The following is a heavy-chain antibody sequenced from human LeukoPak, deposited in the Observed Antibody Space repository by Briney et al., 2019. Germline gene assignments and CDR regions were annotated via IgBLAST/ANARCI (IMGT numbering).Heavy chain of an antibody. J-gene: IGHJ4*02. CDR2: ISSSSSYI. CDR3: AARPHYGARPIDY. CDR1: GFTFTNYN. D-gene: IGHD4-17*01. Sequence: PGGSLRLSCAASGFTFTNYNMNWVRQAPGKGLEWASSISSSSSYIYSADSVKGRFTISRDNAKNSLYLQMNSLRVEDTAVYYCAARPHYGARPIDYWGQGTLVTVSS. V-gene: IGHV3-21*01.